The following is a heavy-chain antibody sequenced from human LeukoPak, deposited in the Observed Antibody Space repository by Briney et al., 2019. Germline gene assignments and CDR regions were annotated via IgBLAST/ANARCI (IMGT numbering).Heavy chain of an antibody. V-gene: IGHV1-69*13. Sequence: ASVKVSCQVSGYTLTELPMHWVRQAPGQGLDWMGGIIPIFGTANYAQKSQGRVTITADEFTSTAYMELSSLRSEDTAVYYCARSDEYSSSSRYYGMDVWGQGTTVTVSS. CDR2: IIPIFGTA. D-gene: IGHD6-6*01. J-gene: IGHJ6*02. CDR3: ARSDEYSSSSRYYGMDV. CDR1: GYTLTELP.